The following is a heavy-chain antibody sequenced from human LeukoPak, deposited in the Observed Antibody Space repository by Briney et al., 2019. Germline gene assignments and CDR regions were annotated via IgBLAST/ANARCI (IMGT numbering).Heavy chain of an antibody. D-gene: IGHD3-10*01. Sequence: ASVKVSCKASGYTFTSYYMHWVRQAPGQGLEWMGIINPSGGSTSYAQKFQGRVTMTRDTSISTAYMELSRLRSDDTAVYYCARERLAAYYFDAFDIWGQGTMVTVSS. J-gene: IGHJ3*02. CDR3: ARERLAAYYFDAFDI. CDR1: GYTFTSYY. CDR2: INPSGGST. V-gene: IGHV1-46*01.